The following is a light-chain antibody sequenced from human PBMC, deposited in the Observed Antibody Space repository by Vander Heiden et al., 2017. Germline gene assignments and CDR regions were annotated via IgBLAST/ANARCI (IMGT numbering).Light chain of an antibody. CDR2: DDS. CDR1: NIGSKN. V-gene: IGLV3-21*03. CDR3: QVWESSSDPPWV. Sequence: SYVLTQPPSVSVAPGKTARFTCGGNNIGSKNIQWYQQKPGQAPALVVSDDSGRPSGIPERFSVSKSRNTATLTISRAEAGDEADYYCQVWESSSDPPWVFGGGTKLTVL. J-gene: IGLJ3*02.